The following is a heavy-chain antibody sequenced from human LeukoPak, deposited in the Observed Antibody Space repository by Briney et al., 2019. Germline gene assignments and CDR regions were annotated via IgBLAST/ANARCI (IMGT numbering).Heavy chain of an antibody. CDR3: ARTLYDGSGGYLY. D-gene: IGHD3-10*01. V-gene: IGHV3-48*01. CDR2: ISSSSSTI. J-gene: IGHJ4*02. Sequence: GGSLRLSCAASGFTFSSYSMNWVRQAPGKGLEWVSYISSSSSTIYYADSVKGRFTISRDNAKNSLYLQMNSLRAEDTAVYYCARTLYDGSGGYLYWGQGTLVTVSS. CDR1: GFTFSSYS.